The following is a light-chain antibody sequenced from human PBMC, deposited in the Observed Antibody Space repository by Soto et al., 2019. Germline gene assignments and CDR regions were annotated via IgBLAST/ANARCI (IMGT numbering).Light chain of an antibody. Sequence: DIQLTQSPSSLSASLGDRVTITCRASQDIKKFLAWYQQRPGKVPDLLIYAASTLRSGVPSRFSGNASGTDFSCTISSLQPEDVATYYCQKYDRAPAMFGQGTKVDIK. CDR2: AAS. CDR1: QDIKKF. V-gene: IGKV1-27*01. J-gene: IGKJ1*01. CDR3: QKYDRAPAM.